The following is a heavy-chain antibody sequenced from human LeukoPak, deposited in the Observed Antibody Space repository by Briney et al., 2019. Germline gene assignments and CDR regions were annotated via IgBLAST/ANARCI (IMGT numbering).Heavy chain of an antibody. J-gene: IGHJ4*02. Sequence: GVSLRLSCAASGFTFSSHDMHWVRQPTAKGLEGVSVIGTAGNTYYTDSVKGRFTISRENAKNSLYLQMDNLRAEDTAVYYCAKGKYSSGAGVFDYWGQGTLVTVSS. D-gene: IGHD6-19*01. CDR3: AKGKYSSGAGVFDY. CDR1: GFTFSSHD. CDR2: IGTAGNT. V-gene: IGHV3-13*01.